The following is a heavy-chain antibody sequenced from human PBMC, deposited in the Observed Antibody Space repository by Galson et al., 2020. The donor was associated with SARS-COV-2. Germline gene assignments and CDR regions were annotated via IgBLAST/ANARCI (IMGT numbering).Heavy chain of an antibody. J-gene: IGHJ6*03. Sequence: ASVKVSCKASGYIFTSHDIIWVRQATGQRLEWMGWVNPNSGNTGYAQRFQGRVTMTGDTSMRTAYMELRSLKSEDTAVYYCARSGPGVIPLSSAKLGYQYYYCDVWGKGTAVIVSS. CDR1: GYIFTSHD. D-gene: IGHD2-2*02. CDR3: ARSGPGVIPLSSAKLGYQYYYCDV. V-gene: IGHV1-8*01. CDR2: VNPNSGNT.